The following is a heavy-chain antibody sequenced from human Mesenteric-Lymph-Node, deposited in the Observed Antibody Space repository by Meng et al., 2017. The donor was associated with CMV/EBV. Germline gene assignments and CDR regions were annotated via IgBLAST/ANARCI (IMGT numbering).Heavy chain of an antibody. D-gene: IGHD6-13*01. J-gene: IGHJ4*02. CDR1: GVTFSTYD. CDR3: ARVVRGPVDFDY. CDR2: ITGSGSTI. V-gene: IGHV3-48*03. Sequence: GGSLRLSCAASGVTFSTYDMNWVRQAPGKGLKWVSHITGSGSTIYYADSVKGRFTISRDNAKNSLYLQMNSLRAEDTAVYYCARVVRGPVDFDYWGQGTLVTVSS.